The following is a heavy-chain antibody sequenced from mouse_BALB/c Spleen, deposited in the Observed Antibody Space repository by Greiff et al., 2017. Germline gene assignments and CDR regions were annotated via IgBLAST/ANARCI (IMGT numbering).Heavy chain of an antibody. CDR3: ARDYYCGSSYGCFDY. CDR1: GFTFSSYA. J-gene: IGHJ2*01. Sequence: EVQVVESGGGLVKPGGSLKLSCAASGFTFSSYAMSWVRQTPEKRLEWVASISSGGSTYYPDSVKGRFTISRDNARNILYLQMSSLRSEDTAVYYCARDYYCGSSYGCFDYWGQGTTLTVSS. D-gene: IGHD1-1*01. V-gene: IGHV5-6-5*01. CDR2: ISSGGST.